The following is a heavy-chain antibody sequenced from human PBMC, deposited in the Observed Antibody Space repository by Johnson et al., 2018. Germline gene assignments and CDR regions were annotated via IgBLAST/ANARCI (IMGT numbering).Heavy chain of an antibody. CDR2: INPSGGST. CDR3: ARSPNHCYRGGYCGAFDI. V-gene: IGHV1-46*01. D-gene: IGHD1-26*01. J-gene: IGHJ3*02. Sequence: QVQLVQSGAEVKKPGASVKVSCKASGYTFTSYYMHWVRQAPGQGLEWMGIINPSGGSTSYAQKFQGRVTMTRDTSTSTVYMELSSLRSEDTAVDYCARSPNHCYRGGYCGAFDIWGQGTMVTGSS. CDR1: GYTFTSYY.